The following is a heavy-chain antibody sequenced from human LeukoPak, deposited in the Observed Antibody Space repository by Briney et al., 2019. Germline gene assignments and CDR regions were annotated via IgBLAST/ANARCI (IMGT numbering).Heavy chain of an antibody. CDR1: GFSFSSFW. V-gene: IGHV3-7*01. D-gene: IGHD3-10*01. Sequence: PVGSLRLSCEASGFSFSSFWMSWVRQAPGKGLEWVANIKQDGSEENYVDSVKGRFTISRDNAKKSLYLQMNSLRVEDTAVYYCARFISLGAWGQGTLVTVSS. CDR3: ARFISLGA. J-gene: IGHJ5*02. CDR2: IKQDGSEE.